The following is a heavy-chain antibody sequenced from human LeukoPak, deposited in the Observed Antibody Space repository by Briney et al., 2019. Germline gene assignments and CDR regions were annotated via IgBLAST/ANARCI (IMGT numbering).Heavy chain of an antibody. D-gene: IGHD5-12*01. V-gene: IGHV3-30*03. CDR3: ARSGLPLDY. J-gene: IGHJ4*02. CDR1: GFTFSSYG. Sequence: GRSLRLSCAAPGFTFSSYGMHWVRQAPGKGLEWVAVISYDGSNKYYADSVKGRFTISRDNSKNTLYLQMNSLRAEDTAVYYCARSGLPLDYWGQGTLVTVSS. CDR2: ISYDGSNK.